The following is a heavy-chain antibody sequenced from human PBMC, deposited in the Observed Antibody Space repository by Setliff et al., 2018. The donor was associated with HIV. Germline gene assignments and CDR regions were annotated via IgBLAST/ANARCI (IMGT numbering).Heavy chain of an antibody. Sequence: GASVKVSCKVSGYNFTDYDINWVRQATGQGLEWMGWMNPNNGNTGYAEKFQGRVTMTRDTSISTAYMELCSLRSDDTAVYYCARGTAPRPASVLEFLEWLFPNWFDPWGQGTLVTVSS. CDR3: ARGTAPRPASVLEFLEWLFPNWFDP. V-gene: IGHV1-8*02. D-gene: IGHD3-3*02. CDR1: GYNFTDYD. J-gene: IGHJ5*02. CDR2: MNPNNGNT.